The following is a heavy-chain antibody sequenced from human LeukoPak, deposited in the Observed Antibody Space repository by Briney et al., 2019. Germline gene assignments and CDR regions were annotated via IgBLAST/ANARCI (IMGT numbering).Heavy chain of an antibody. J-gene: IGHJ4*02. D-gene: IGHD1-26*01. CDR3: ARGRMGTTTYYFDY. V-gene: IGHV3-74*01. CDR2: INNDGSTT. Sequence: GGSLRLSCEASGFTLSNYWMHWVRQVPGKGLVWVSRINNDGSTTAYADSVKGRFTISRDNAKNTLFLQTSSLRAEDTAVYYCARGRMGTTTYYFDYWGQGTLVTVSS. CDR1: GFTLSNYW.